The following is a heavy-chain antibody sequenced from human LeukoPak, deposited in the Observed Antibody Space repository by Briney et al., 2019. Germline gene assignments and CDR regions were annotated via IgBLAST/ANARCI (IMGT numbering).Heavy chain of an antibody. D-gene: IGHD3-16*02. CDR1: GFTFSSYA. V-gene: IGHV3-23*01. J-gene: IGHJ4*02. CDR3: AKDGSAWGTYRPTGY. CDR2: FSGSGGST. Sequence: GGSLRLSCAASGFTFSSYAMSWVRQAPGKGLEWVSTFSGSGGSTHYADSVKGRFTISRDNSKNTLYLQMNSLRAEDTAVYYCAKDGSAWGTYRPTGYWGQGTLVTVSS.